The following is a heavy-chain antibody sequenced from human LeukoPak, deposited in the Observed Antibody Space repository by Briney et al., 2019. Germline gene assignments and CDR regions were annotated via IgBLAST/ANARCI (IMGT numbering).Heavy chain of an antibody. CDR1: GYTFTVYY. CDR3: ARVALGYCSSTSCRVGYFDL. D-gene: IGHD2-2*01. V-gene: IGHV1-2*02. J-gene: IGHJ2*01. CDR2: INPNSGGT. Sequence: GASVRVSCKASGYTFTVYYMHWVRQAPGQGLEWVGWINPNSGGTNYAQKFQGRVTMTRDTSISTAYMELSRLRSDDTAVYYCARVALGYCSSTSCRVGYFDLWGRGTLVTVSS.